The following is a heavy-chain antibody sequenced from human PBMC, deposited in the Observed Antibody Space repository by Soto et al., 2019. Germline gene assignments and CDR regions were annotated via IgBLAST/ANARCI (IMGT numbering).Heavy chain of an antibody. CDR2: IDHSGST. CDR1: GGSIISSNW. J-gene: IGHJ4*02. V-gene: IGHV4-4*02. Sequence: PSETLSLTCAVSGGSIISSNWWSWVRQPPGKGLEWIGEIDHSGSTNSNPSLKSRVTLSVDKSTNQLTFNLTPCTAPAPAGYYFARQLAGWDYVSGSYRLYFDYCGERTLVSVSS. D-gene: IGHD3-16*02. CDR3: ARQLAGWDYVSGSYRLYFDY.